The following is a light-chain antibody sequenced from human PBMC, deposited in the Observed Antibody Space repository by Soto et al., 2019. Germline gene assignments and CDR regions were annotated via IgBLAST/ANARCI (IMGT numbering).Light chain of an antibody. V-gene: IGKV1-5*01. CDR3: QQYHSYWT. Sequence: DFQMTPPPSTLSASVGDRVTITCRASQNIRSRLAWIQQKPGKTPKLLIYDASSVESEVPQRFSGSGSGTEFTLTISSLQTDDFSTYYCQQYHSYWTFGQGTKVDIK. CDR1: QNIRSR. J-gene: IGKJ1*01. CDR2: DAS.